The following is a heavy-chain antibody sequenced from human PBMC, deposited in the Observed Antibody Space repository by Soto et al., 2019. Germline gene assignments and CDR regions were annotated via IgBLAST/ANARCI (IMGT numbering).Heavy chain of an antibody. V-gene: IGHV1-8*01. CDR3: ARDGIAAAGTPNHYYYYYYYMDV. J-gene: IGHJ6*03. D-gene: IGHD6-13*01. CDR1: GYTFTSYD. CDR2: MNPNSGST. Sequence: ASVKVSCKASGYTFTSYDINWVRQATGQGLEWMGWMNPNSGSTGYAQKFQGRVTMTRNTSISTAYMELSSLRSEDTAVYYCARDGIAAAGTPNHYYYYYYYMDVWGKGTTVNVSS.